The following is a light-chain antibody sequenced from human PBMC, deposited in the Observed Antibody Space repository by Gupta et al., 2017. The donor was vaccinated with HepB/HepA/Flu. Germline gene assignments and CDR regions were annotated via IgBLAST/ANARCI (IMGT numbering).Light chain of an antibody. Sequence: EVVLTQSPATLSLSPGEGATLSCRASQSVGNSLAWYQHKPGQCPRLLIYDASTRATGIPARFSGGGSGTDFTLTITSLQPEDFAVYYCQHRSDWLRGFGPGTKVDMK. V-gene: IGKV3-11*01. CDR3: QHRSDWLRG. J-gene: IGKJ2*03. CDR1: QSVGNS. CDR2: DAS.